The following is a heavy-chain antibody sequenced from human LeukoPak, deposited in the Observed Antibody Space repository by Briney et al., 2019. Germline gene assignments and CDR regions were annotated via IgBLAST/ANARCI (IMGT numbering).Heavy chain of an antibody. Sequence: GGSLRLSCVASGFTFRKYWLHWVRQAPGKGLVWVSRINSDGSSTSYADSVKGRFTISRDNAKNTLYLQMNSLRAEDTAVYYCARDYYDSSGYYDYWGQGTLVTVSS. CDR3: ARDYYDSSGYYDY. V-gene: IGHV3-74*01. CDR1: GFTFRKYW. J-gene: IGHJ4*02. D-gene: IGHD3-22*01. CDR2: INSDGSST.